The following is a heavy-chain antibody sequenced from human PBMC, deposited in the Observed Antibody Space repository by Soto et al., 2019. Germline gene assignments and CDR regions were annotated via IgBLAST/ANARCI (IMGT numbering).Heavy chain of an antibody. Sequence: ASVKVSCKASGYTFTSYGISWVRQAPGQGLEWMGWISAYNGNTNYAQKLQGRVTMTTDTSTSTAYMELRSLRSDDTAVYYCARVVPAALAYYYYYGMDVWGQGTTVTVSS. D-gene: IGHD2-2*01. V-gene: IGHV1-18*04. CDR2: ISAYNGNT. CDR3: ARVVPAALAYYYYYGMDV. CDR1: GYTFTSYG. J-gene: IGHJ6*02.